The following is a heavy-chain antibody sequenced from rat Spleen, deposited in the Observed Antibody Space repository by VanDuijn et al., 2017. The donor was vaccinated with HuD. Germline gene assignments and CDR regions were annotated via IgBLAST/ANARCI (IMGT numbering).Heavy chain of an antibody. D-gene: IGHD1-11*01. V-gene: IGHV2S8*01. Sequence: QVQLKESGPGLVQPSQTLSLTCTVSGFSLSNYGVLWVRQPPGKGLEWIAAISSAGNTYYNSALKSRLSINRDTSKSQVFLKMNSLQTDDTAIYFCTRSYGGYSQHWFAYWGQGTLVTVSS. CDR1: GFSLSNYG. J-gene: IGHJ3*01. CDR2: ISSAGNT. CDR3: TRSYGGYSQHWFAY.